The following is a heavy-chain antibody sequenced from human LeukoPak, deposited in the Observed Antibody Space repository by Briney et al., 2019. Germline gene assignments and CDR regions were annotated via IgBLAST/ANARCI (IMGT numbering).Heavy chain of an antibody. V-gene: IGHV3-21*01. CDR3: ARDWSYCSSTSCYTYAFDI. J-gene: IGHJ3*02. D-gene: IGHD2-2*02. CDR1: GFTFSNYN. CDR2: ISSSSSYI. Sequence: KSGGSLRLSCAASGFTFSNYNMNWVRQAPGKGLEWVSSISSSSSYIYYADSVKGRFTISRDNAKNSLFLQMNSLRAEDTAVYYCARDWSYCSSTSCYTYAFDIWGQGTMVTVSS.